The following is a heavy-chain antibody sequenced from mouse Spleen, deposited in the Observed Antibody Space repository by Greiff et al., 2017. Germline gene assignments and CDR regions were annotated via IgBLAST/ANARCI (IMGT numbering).Heavy chain of an antibody. CDR2: ISDGGSYT. D-gene: IGHD3-3*01. J-gene: IGHJ2*01. CDR1: GFTFSSYA. Sequence: EVQGVESGGGLVKPGGSLKLSCAASGFTFSSYAMSWVRQTPEKRLEWVATISDGGSYTYYPDNVKGRFTISRDNAKNNLYLQMSHLKSEDTAMYYCARDDGTRGDYFDYWGQGTTLTVSS. CDR3: ARDDGTRGDYFDY. V-gene: IGHV5-4*01.